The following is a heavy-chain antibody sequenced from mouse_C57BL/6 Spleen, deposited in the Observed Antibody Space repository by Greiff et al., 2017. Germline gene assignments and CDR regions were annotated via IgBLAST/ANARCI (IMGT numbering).Heavy chain of an antibody. V-gene: IGHV1-55*01. J-gene: IGHJ3*01. CDR2: IYPGRVSP. Sequence: VQLQQPGAELVKPGASVKLSCKASGYTFTSYWITWVKQRPGQGLEWIGDIYPGRVSPNSNEQFKSKATLTVDTSSSPAYMQLSSLTSEDSAVYYCAIYCSEAWFAYWGQGTLVTVSA. D-gene: IGHD1-1*01. CDR1: GYTFTSYW. CDR3: AIYCSEAWFAY.